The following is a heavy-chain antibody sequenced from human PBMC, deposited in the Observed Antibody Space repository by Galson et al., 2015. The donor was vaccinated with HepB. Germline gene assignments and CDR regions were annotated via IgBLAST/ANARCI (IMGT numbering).Heavy chain of an antibody. Sequence: SEALSVTCAVYGGSFSGYYWSWIRQPPGKRREWIGEINHSGRTNYNPSLKSRVTISVDMSKNQTSLKLSSLTAADTAVYYWARGPRIAEDGMLGFWGQGTLVTVSS. D-gene: IGHD6-13*01. CDR1: GGSFSGYY. J-gene: IGHJ4*02. CDR3: ARGPRIAEDGMLGF. V-gene: IGHV4-34*01. CDR2: INHSGRT.